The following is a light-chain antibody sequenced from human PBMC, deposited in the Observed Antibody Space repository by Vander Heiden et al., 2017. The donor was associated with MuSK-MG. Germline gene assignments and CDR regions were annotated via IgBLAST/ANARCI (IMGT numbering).Light chain of an antibody. CDR1: QSVSNY. J-gene: IGKJ5*01. CDR2: AAS. V-gene: IGKV3-11*01. CDR3: QQRSNWPLSIT. Sequence: DIVLTQSQATLSLYPGERATLSCRASQSVSNYLAWYQQKPGQAPRLLIYAASNRATGIPARFSGSGSGTDFTLTISSVEPEDLGVYYCQQRSNWPLSITFGQGTRLEIK.